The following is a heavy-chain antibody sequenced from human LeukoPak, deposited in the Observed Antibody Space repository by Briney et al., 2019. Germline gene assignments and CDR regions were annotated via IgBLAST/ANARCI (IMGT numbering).Heavy chain of an antibody. CDR3: ARDRRIQLWPEPGDY. CDR1: GYTFTSYG. Sequence: GASVKVSCKASGYTFTSYGISWVRQAPGQGLEWMGWISAYNGNTNYAQKLQGRVTMTTDTSTSTAYMELRSLRSDDTAVYYCARDRRIQLWPEPGDYWGQGTLVTVSS. V-gene: IGHV1-18*01. CDR2: ISAYNGNT. J-gene: IGHJ4*02. D-gene: IGHD5-18*01.